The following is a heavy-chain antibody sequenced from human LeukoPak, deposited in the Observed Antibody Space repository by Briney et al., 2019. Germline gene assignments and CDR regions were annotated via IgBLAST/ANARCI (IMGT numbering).Heavy chain of an antibody. Sequence: QPGGSVRLSCATSGFIFEDYIMHWVRQAPGKGLEWVSLISWDGGSPHYADSVKGRFTISRDNSKNSLYLQMTSLRGEDTALYYCAKDGHVTSTGYGLNYWGQGTLVTVSS. CDR3: AKDGHVTSTGYGLNY. CDR2: ISWDGGSP. V-gene: IGHV3-43*01. D-gene: IGHD3-9*01. J-gene: IGHJ4*02. CDR1: GFIFEDYI.